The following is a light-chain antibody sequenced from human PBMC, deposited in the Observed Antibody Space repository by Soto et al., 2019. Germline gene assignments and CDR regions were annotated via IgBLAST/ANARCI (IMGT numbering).Light chain of an antibody. CDR2: ATS. V-gene: IGKV1-12*01. J-gene: IGKJ3*01. CDR3: QQANTFPPN. Sequence: DIQMTQSPSSVSASVGDRVTITCRTSQVINNWLAWYQEKPGKAPKLLIFATSNLHGGVPSRFSGSGSGTDFTLTISRLQPEDFATYYCQQANTFPPNFGGGTRVDIK. CDR1: QVINNW.